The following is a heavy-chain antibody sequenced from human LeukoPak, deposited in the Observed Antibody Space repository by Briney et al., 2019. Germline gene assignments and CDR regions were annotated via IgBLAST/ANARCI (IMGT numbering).Heavy chain of an antibody. V-gene: IGHV3-48*01. CDR2: ISRDSGTI. CDR3: ARDSVQDSYYYYMDV. CDR1: GFTFSSYS. J-gene: IGHJ6*03. D-gene: IGHD1-1*01. Sequence: GGSLRLSCAASGFTFSSYSMNWVRQAPGRGLEWVSYISRDSGTIYYADSVKGRFTISRDNAKNSLYLQMNSLRAEDTAVYYCARDSVQDSYYYYMDVWGKGTTVTVSS.